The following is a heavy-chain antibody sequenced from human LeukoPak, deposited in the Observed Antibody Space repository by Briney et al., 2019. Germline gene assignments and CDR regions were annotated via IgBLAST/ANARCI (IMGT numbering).Heavy chain of an antibody. CDR3: AHIYYSSSSCYSAFDY. J-gene: IGHJ4*02. CDR2: IIPIFGTA. D-gene: IGHD2-2*01. CDR1: GGTFSSYF. Sequence: SVKVSCKAAGGTFSSYFISWVRQAPGQVLEWMGGIIPIFGTANYAQKFQGRVTITADESTSTAYMELSSLRSEDTAVYYCAHIYYSSSSCYSAFDYWGQGTLVTVSS. V-gene: IGHV1-69*13.